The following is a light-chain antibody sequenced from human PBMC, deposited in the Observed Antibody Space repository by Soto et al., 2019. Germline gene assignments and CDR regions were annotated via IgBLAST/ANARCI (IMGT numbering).Light chain of an antibody. CDR3: QQRSSWSPIT. Sequence: EIVLTQSPATLSLSPGERATLSCRASHYVTTDLAWYQHRPGQAPRLLIYDASARATGVSARFSGSGSGTDFTLTISGLEPEDFAIYYCQQRSSWSPITFGQGTRLEI. V-gene: IGKV3-11*01. CDR1: HYVTTD. CDR2: DAS. J-gene: IGKJ5*01.